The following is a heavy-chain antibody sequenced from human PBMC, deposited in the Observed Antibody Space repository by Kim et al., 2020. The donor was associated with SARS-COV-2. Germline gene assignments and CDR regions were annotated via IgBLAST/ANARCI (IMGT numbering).Heavy chain of an antibody. J-gene: IGHJ6*02. CDR1: GFTFSSYW. Sequence: GGSLRLSCAASGFTFSSYWMSWVRQAPGKGLEWVANIKQDGSEKYYVDSVKGRFTISRDNAKNSLYLQMNSLRAEDTAVYYCASLGYSSSLVPYYYGMDVWGQGTTVTVSS. V-gene: IGHV3-7*01. CDR3: ASLGYSSSLVPYYYGMDV. D-gene: IGHD6-13*01. CDR2: IKQDGSEK.